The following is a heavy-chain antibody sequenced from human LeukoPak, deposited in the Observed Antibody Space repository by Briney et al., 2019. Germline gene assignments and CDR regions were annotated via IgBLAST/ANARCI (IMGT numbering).Heavy chain of an antibody. CDR2: INPNSGGT. CDR1: GYTFTGYY. J-gene: IGHJ4*02. D-gene: IGHD2-8*01. V-gene: IGHV1-2*02. CDR3: ARDLIVLMVYATQD. Sequence: ASVKVSCKASGYTFTGYYMHWVRQAPGQGLEWMGWINPNSGGTNYAQKFQGRVTMTRDTSISTAYMELSRLRSDDTAVYYCARDLIVLMVYATQDWGQGTLVTVSP.